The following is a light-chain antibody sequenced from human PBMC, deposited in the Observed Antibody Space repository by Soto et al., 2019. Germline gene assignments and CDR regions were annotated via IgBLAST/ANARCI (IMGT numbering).Light chain of an antibody. J-gene: IGKJ2*01. Sequence: EIVLTQSPGTLSLSPGERATLSCRASQSVSSSYLAWYQQKPGQAPRLLIYGASSRATGIPDRFSGSGSGTDFTLPISRLEPEDFSVNYCQQYGSSPTYTFGQGTKLEIK. CDR3: QQYGSSPTYT. V-gene: IGKV3-20*01. CDR2: GAS. CDR1: QSVSSSY.